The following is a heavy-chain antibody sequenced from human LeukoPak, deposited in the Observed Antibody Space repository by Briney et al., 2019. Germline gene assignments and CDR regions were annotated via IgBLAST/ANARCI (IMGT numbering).Heavy chain of an antibody. CDR3: AKEEGYYYDSGGYYVEYFQH. Sequence: GSLRLSCAASGFPFNNYAMSWVRPAPGKGLEWVSAISGSGGTTYYADSVKGRFTFSRDNSKNTLYLQMNSLGAEDTAVYYCAKEEGYYYDSGGYYVEYFQHWGQGTLVTVSS. V-gene: IGHV3-23*01. CDR2: ISGSGGTT. D-gene: IGHD3-22*01. J-gene: IGHJ1*01. CDR1: GFPFNNYA.